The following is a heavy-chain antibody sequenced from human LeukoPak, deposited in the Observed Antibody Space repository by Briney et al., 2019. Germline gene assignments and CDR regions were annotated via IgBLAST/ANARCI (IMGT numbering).Heavy chain of an antibody. CDR2: LSGSGTAT. CDR3: AKHLGSHSFLFYYMDV. D-gene: IGHD2-21*01. J-gene: IGHJ6*03. V-gene: IGHV3-23*01. CDR1: HLPFSRFA. Sequence: GGSLSLSFKAPHLPFSRFAMSWIRQAPGTGLDWASTLSGSGTATYYADSVKGRFTTSRDNSKDTLYLQMDKLRADDTAVYYCAKHLGSHSFLFYYMDVWGTGTSVIVSS.